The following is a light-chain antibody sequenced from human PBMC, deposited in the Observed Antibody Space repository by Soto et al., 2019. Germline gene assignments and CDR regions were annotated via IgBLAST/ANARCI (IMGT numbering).Light chain of an antibody. CDR3: QVWDASNDLNIL. Sequence: SYELTQPPSVSVAPGQTARITCGGKNIVSKSVNWYQQKSGQAHVLVVYDDSDRPSGIPERFSGSNSGNTATLTISRVEAGDEDDDYCQVWDASNDLNILFGGGTKLTVL. CDR2: DDS. CDR1: NIVSKS. J-gene: IGLJ2*01. V-gene: IGLV3-21*02.